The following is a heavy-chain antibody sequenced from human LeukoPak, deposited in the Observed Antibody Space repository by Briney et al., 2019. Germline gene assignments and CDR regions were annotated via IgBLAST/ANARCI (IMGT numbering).Heavy chain of an antibody. CDR3: ARGLGRYYNNIGY. J-gene: IGHJ4*02. CDR2: IIPIFATP. D-gene: IGHD4-11*01. CDR1: GFTFNGYY. Sequence: GASVKVSCKTSGFTFNGYYIHWVRQAPGQGLEWMGGIIPIFATPNYAQKFQGRVAIIADESTSTAYMEVSSLRSEDTAVYYCARGLGRYYNNIGYWGQGTLVTVSS. V-gene: IGHV1-69*13.